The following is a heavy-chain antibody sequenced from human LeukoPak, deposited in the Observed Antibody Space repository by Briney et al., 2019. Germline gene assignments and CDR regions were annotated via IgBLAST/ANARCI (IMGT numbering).Heavy chain of an antibody. CDR1: GFTVNSNY. CDR2: IYSGGNT. CDR3: ARDDALGYYYYMDV. J-gene: IGHJ6*03. Sequence: GGSLRLSCAASGFTVNSNYMNWVRQAPGKGLEWVSVIYSGGNTYYADSVKGRFTISRDTSKNTLYLKMNSLRAEDTAVYYCARDDALGYYYYMDVWGKGTTVTVSS. D-gene: IGHD2-2*01. V-gene: IGHV3-66*02.